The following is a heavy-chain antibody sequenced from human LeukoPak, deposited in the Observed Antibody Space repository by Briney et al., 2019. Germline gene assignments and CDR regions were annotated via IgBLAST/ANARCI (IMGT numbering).Heavy chain of an antibody. Sequence: SETLSLTCTVSGGSISSSSYYWGWVRQPPGKGLEWIGSIYYSGSTYYNPSLKSRVTISVDTSKNQFSLKLSSVTPADTAVYYCARQGYCSGGSCYSYFDYWGQGTLVTVSS. J-gene: IGHJ4*02. V-gene: IGHV4-39*01. D-gene: IGHD2-15*01. CDR1: GGSISSSSYY. CDR2: IYYSGST. CDR3: ARQGYCSGGSCYSYFDY.